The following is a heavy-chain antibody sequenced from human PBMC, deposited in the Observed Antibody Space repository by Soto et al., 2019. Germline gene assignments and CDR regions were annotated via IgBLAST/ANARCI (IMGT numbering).Heavy chain of an antibody. CDR1: GFTFGDYA. D-gene: IGHD3-10*01. CDR3: TRVPVLWSYYYYGMDV. CDR2: IRSKAYGGTT. Sequence: PGGSLRHSCTGSGFTFGDYAMSWFRQAPGKGLEWVGFIRSKAYGGTTEYAASVKGRFTISRDDSKSIAYLQMNSLKTEDTAVYYCTRVPVLWSYYYYGMDVWGQGTTVTVSS. V-gene: IGHV3-49*03. J-gene: IGHJ6*02.